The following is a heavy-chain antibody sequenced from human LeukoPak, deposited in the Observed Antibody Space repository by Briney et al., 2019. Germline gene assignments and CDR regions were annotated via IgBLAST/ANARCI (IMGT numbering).Heavy chain of an antibody. CDR3: ARDYIEPFDY. CDR2: INPSAGST. CDR1: GYTFASYY. V-gene: IGHV1-46*01. D-gene: IGHD1-14*01. Sequence: GASVKVSCKTSGYTFASYYMHWVRQAPGQGLEWMGIINPSAGSTNYAQKFQGRVTMTRDTSASTVYMQLSGLRSEDTAVYYCARDYIEPFDYWGQGTLVTVSS. J-gene: IGHJ4*02.